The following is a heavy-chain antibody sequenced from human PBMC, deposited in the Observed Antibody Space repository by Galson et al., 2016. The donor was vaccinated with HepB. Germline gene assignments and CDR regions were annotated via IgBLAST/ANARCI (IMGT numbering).Heavy chain of an antibody. CDR2: IKSQGNSYAT. CDR3: TRLPGYCGGGSCYYDY. CDR1: GFTFRDFA. Sequence: SLRLSCAASGFTFRDFAIHWVRQASGKGLEWVGRIKSQGNSYATAYAASVRGTFTISRDDSKNTAYPQMDSLKIEDTAVYYCTRLPGYCGGGSCYYDYWGQGTLVTVSS. D-gene: IGHD2-15*01. J-gene: IGHJ4*02. V-gene: IGHV3-73*01.